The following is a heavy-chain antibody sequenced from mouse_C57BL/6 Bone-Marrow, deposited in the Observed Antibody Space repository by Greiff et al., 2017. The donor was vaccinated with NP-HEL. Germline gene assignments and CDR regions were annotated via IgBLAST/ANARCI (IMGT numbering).Heavy chain of an antibody. CDR3: EREGSSTFAY. D-gene: IGHD1-1*01. J-gene: IGHJ3*01. CDR2: IYPGSGST. V-gene: IGHV1-55*01. CDR1: GYTFTSYW. Sequence: QVQLQQPGAELVKPGASVKMSCKASGYTFTSYWITWVKQRPGQGLEWIGDIYPGSGSTNYNEKFKSKATLTGDTSSSTAYMQLSSLESEDSAVYYCEREGSSTFAYWGQGTLVTVSA.